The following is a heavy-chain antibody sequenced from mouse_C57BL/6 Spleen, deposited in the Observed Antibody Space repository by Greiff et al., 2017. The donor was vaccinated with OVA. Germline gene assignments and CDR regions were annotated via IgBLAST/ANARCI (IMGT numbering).Heavy chain of an antibody. CDR2: INYDGSST. J-gene: IGHJ4*01. V-gene: IGHV5-16*01. CDR3: ARDLGTDYYAMDY. Sequence: EVKLVESEGGLVQPGSSMKLSCTASGFTFSDYYMAWVRQVPEKGLEWVANINYDGSSTYYLDSLKSRFIISRDNAKNILYLQMSSLKSEDTATYYCARDLGTDYYAMDYWGQGTSVTVSS. CDR1: GFTFSDYY. D-gene: IGHD4-1*01.